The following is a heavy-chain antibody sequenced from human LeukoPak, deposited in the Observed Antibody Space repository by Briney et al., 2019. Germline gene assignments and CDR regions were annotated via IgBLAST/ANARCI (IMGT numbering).Heavy chain of an antibody. J-gene: IGHJ6*03. D-gene: IGHD1-1*01. CDR3: ARDRNDFSGYYYYMDV. CDR2: IYTSGST. Sequence: SETLCLTCTVSGGSMSSYYWSWIRQPAGKGLEWIGRIYTSGSTNYNPSLKSRVTMSVDTSKNQFSLKLSSVTAADTAVYYCARDRNDFSGYYYYMDVWGKGTTVTVSS. CDR1: GGSMSSYY. V-gene: IGHV4-4*07.